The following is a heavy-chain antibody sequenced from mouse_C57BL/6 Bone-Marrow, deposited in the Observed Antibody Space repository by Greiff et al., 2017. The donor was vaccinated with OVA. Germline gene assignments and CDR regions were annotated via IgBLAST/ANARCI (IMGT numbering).Heavy chain of an antibody. Sequence: EVQVVESGGGLVQPGGSLKLSCAASGFTFSDYYMYWVRQTPEKRLEWVAYISNGGGSTYYPETVKGRFTISRDNAKNTLYLQMSRLKSEDTAMYYCARRGYDALDYWGQGTTLTVSS. CDR2: ISNGGGST. D-gene: IGHD2-3*01. V-gene: IGHV5-12*01. J-gene: IGHJ2*01. CDR3: ARRGYDALDY. CDR1: GFTFSDYY.